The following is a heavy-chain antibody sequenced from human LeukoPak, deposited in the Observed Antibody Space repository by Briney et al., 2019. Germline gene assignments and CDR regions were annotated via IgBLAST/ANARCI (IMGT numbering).Heavy chain of an antibody. CDR1: GYTFTRYD. J-gene: IGHJ6*03. V-gene: IGHV1-8*03. CDR2: MNPNSGNT. CDR3: ARIYYRRSDYHYYYMDV. Sequence: ASVKVSCEASGYTFTRYDINWVRQAPGQGLEWVGWMNPNSGNTVSAQKVQGRITITMNTSISTAYMELSSLRSEDTAVYYCARIYYRRSDYHYYYMDVWGEGTTVTVSS. D-gene: IGHD3-10*01.